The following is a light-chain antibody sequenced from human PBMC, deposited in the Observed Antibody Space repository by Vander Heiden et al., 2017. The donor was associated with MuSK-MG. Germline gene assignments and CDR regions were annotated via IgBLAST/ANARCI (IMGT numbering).Light chain of an antibody. V-gene: IGKV1-33*01. J-gene: IGKJ2*01. CDR3: QQHGYLPNA. CDR2: DAS. CDR1: QDIRNY. Sequence: IPITHSPSSLSASVGDRVTITCQASQDIRNYLDWYQQKPGQAPKLLIYDASNLETGVPSRFSGSGPGTHFTFTISSLQPEDASTYYCQQHGYLPNAFGQGTKVDIK.